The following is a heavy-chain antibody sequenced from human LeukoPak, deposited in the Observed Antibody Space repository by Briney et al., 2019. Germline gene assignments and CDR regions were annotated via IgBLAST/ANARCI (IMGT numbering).Heavy chain of an antibody. CDR2: ISAYNGNT. J-gene: IGHJ6*04. V-gene: IGHV1-18*04. D-gene: IGHD2-2*01. Sequence: ASVKVSFKASGYTFTIYGISWVRQAPGQGLEWMGWISAYNGNTNYAQKLQGRVTMTTDTSTSTAYMELRSLRSDDTAVYYCARDGCSSTSCYGYGMDVWGKGTTVTVSS. CDR1: GYTFTIYG. CDR3: ARDGCSSTSCYGYGMDV.